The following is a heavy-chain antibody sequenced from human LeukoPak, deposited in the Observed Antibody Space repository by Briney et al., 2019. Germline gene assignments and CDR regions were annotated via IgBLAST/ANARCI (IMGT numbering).Heavy chain of an antibody. D-gene: IGHD3-9*01. CDR3: ARERRSRYFDWLSHDAFDI. CDR1: GYSISSGYY. CDR2: IYHSGST. Sequence: SETLSLTCTVSGYSISSGYYWGWIRQPPGKGLEWIGSIYHSGSTYYNPSLKSRVTISVDTSKNQFSLKLSSVTAADTAVYYCARERRSRYFDWLSHDAFDIWGQGTMVTVSS. J-gene: IGHJ3*02. V-gene: IGHV4-38-2*02.